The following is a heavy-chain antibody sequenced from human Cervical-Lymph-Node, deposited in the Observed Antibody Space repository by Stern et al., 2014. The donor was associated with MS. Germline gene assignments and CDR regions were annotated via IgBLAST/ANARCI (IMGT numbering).Heavy chain of an antibody. V-gene: IGHV4-4*02. J-gene: IGHJ4*02. D-gene: IGHD6-13*01. Sequence: QLQLQESGPGLVKPSGTLSLTCAVSGGSISSSNWWSWVRQPPGKGLEWIGEIYHSGSTNYNPSLKSRVTISVDKSKTQFSLKLSSVTAADTAVYYCATRGGLAAGTYYFDYWGQGTLVTVSS. CDR1: GGSISSSNW. CDR2: IYHSGST. CDR3: ATRGGLAAGTYYFDY.